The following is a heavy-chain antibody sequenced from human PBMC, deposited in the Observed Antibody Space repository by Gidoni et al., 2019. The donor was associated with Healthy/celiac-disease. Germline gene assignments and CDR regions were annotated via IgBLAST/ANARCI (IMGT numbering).Heavy chain of an antibody. D-gene: IGHD1-26*01. Sequence: QLRLQESGPGLVKPSETLSRTCTVSGYSISSGYDWGWLRQPPGKGLEWIGSIYHSGRTYYNPSLKSRVTISVDTSKNQFSLKLSSVAAADTAVYYCARDVGATTSVDYWGQGTLVTVSS. CDR1: GYSISSGYD. V-gene: IGHV4-38-2*02. CDR2: IYHSGRT. CDR3: ARDVGATTSVDY. J-gene: IGHJ4*02.